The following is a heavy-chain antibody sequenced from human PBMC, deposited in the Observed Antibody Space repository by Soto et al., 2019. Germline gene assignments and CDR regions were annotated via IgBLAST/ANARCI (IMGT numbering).Heavy chain of an antibody. CDR3: ARGRAAAVSARKLFDY. J-gene: IGHJ4*02. V-gene: IGHV3-30-3*01. CDR1: GFTFSSYA. Sequence: GGSLRLSCAASGFTFSSYAMHWVRQAPGKGLEWVAVISYDGSNKYYADSVKGRFTISRDNSKNTLYLQMNSLRAEDTAVYYCARGRAAAVSARKLFDYWVQGT. D-gene: IGHD6-13*01. CDR2: ISYDGSNK.